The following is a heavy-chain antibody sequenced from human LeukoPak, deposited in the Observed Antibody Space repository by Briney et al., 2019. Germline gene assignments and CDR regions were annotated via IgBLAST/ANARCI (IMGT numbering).Heavy chain of an antibody. CDR2: IIPIFGTA. J-gene: IGHJ4*02. CDR1: GGTFSSYA. CDR3: ARGKTYDFWSGSLDY. V-gene: IGHV1-69*05. Sequence: SVKVSCKASGGTFSSYAISWVRQAPGQGLEWMGRIIPIFGTANYAQKFQGRVTITTDESTSTAYMELSSLRSEDTAVYYCARGKTYDFWSGSLDYWGQGTLVTVSS. D-gene: IGHD3-3*01.